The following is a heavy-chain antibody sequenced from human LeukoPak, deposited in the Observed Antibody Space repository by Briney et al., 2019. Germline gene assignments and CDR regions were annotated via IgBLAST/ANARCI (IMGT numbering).Heavy chain of an antibody. CDR3: ARDESDGDYSDY. D-gene: IGHD4-17*01. V-gene: IGHV3-21*01. J-gene: IGHJ4*02. Sequence: GGSLRLSCAASGFTFSSYSMNWVRQAPGKGLEWVSSISSSSSYIYYADSVKGRFTISRDNAKNSLYLQMNSLRAEDTAVYYCARDESDGDYSDYWGQGTLVTVSS. CDR2: ISSSSSYI. CDR1: GFTFSSYS.